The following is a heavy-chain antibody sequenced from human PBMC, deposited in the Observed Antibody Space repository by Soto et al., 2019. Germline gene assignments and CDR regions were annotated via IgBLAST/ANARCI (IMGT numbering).Heavy chain of an antibody. Sequence: XGSLRLTVPASGFTFSSYCMSWVRQAPGKGLEWVANIKQDGSEKYYVDSVKGRSTISRDNAKNSLYLQMNSLRAEDTAVYYCAGDYYDSSGPPAWGQGTLVTVSS. V-gene: IGHV3-7*01. D-gene: IGHD3-22*01. CDR1: GFTFSSYC. CDR2: IKQDGSEK. CDR3: AGDYYDSSGPPA. J-gene: IGHJ4*02.